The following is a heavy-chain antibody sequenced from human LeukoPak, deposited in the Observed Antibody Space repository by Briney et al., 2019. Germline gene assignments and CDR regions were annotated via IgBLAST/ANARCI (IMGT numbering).Heavy chain of an antibody. J-gene: IGHJ4*02. CDR1: GFTFSNYA. CDR3: AKDGGGNCYDPIDY. CDR2: NTDSGRST. D-gene: IGHD2-21*01. V-gene: IGHV3-23*01. Sequence: PGGSLRLSCTFSGFTFSNYAMSWVRQAPGKGLEWISGNTDSGRSTYYADSVRGRFTISRDKSKNTLYLQMNSLRAEDTALYYCAKDGGGNCYDPIDYWGQGILVTVSS.